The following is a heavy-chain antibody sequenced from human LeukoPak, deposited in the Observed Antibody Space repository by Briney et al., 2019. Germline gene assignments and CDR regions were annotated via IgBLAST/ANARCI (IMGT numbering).Heavy chain of an antibody. CDR1: GFTFSSYS. V-gene: IGHV3-21*01. CDR2: ISSSSSYI. D-gene: IGHD6-13*01. Sequence: PGGSLRPSCAASGFTFSSYSMNWVRQAPGKGLEWVSSISSSSSYIYYADSVKGRFTISRDNAKNSLYLQMNSLRAEDTAVYYCARVEQQLYGMDVWGQGTTVTVSS. CDR3: ARVEQQLYGMDV. J-gene: IGHJ6*02.